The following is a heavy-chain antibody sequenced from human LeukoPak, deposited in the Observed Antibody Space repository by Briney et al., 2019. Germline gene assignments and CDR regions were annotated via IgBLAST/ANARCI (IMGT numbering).Heavy chain of an antibody. CDR1: GFTFSSYW. V-gene: IGHV3-7*03. CDR3: TRGGGLDV. J-gene: IGHJ6*02. D-gene: IGHD3-16*01. CDR2: IKHNGNVK. Sequence: GGSLRLSCAASGFTFSSYWMNWARQAPGKGLEWVASIKHNGNVKYYADSVKGRFTISRDNAKNSLYLQMSNLRAEDTAVYFCTRGGGLDVWGQGATVTVSS.